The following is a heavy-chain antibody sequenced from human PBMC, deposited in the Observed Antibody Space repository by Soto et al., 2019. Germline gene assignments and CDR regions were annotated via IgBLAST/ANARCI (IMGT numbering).Heavy chain of an antibody. CDR3: AKVVNAAPRWFEP. J-gene: IGHJ5*02. CDR2: IYHSGST. CDR1: GVSISSGGYS. Sequence: TLSLTCAVSGVSISSGGYSWSWMGQPPGKGLEWIGYIYHSGSTYYNPSLKSRVTISVDRSKNQFSLKLSSVTAADTAVYYCAKVVNAAPRWFEPLGPGTLVNLSP. V-gene: IGHV4-30-2*01. D-gene: IGHD3-22*01.